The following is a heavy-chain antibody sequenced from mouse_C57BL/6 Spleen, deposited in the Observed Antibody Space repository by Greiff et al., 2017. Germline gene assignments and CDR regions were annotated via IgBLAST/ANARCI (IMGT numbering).Heavy chain of an antibody. CDR3: ARGNYYGSYWYFDV. D-gene: IGHD1-1*01. Sequence: EVKLVESEGGLVQPGSSMKLSCTASGFTFSDYYMAWVRQVPEKGLEWVANINYDGSSTYYLDSLKSRFIISRDNAKNILYLQMSSLKSEETATYYCARGNYYGSYWYFDVWGTGTTVTVSS. J-gene: IGHJ1*03. CDR1: GFTFSDYY. CDR2: INYDGSST. V-gene: IGHV5-16*01.